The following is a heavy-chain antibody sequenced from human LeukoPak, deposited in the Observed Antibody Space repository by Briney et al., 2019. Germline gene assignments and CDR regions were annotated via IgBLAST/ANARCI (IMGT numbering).Heavy chain of an antibody. CDR3: STLTSRGLSDS. J-gene: IGHJ4*02. CDR2: IKSKADGETI. D-gene: IGHD1-20*01. CDR1: GFTFTNAW. Sequence: PGGSLRLSCAASGFTFTNAWMNWVRQAPGKGLEWVGRIKSKADGETIDYAAPVKGRSTFSRDDSKNMLYLQMNSQKSEDTAVYYCSTLTSRGLSDSWGQGTLVTVSS. V-gene: IGHV3-15*07.